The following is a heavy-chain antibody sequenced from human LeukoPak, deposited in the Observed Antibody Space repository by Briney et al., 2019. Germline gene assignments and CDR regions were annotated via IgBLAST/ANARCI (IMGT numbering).Heavy chain of an antibody. V-gene: IGHV4-59*01. CDR2: IYYSGST. CDR3: ARARSKWELLAAFDI. Sequence: SETLSLTCTVSGGSISSYYWSWIRQPPGKGLEWIGYIYYSGSTNYNPSLKSRVSISVDTSKNQFSLKLSSVTAADTAVYYCARARSKWELLAAFDIWGHGTMVTVSS. J-gene: IGHJ3*02. CDR1: GGSISSYY. D-gene: IGHD1-26*01.